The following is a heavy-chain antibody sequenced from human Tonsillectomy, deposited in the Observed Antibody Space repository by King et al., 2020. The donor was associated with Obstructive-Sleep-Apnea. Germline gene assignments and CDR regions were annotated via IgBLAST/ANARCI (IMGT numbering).Heavy chain of an antibody. J-gene: IGHJ6*02. CDR3: ARVINSNWELGGYYYYGMDV. Sequence: VQLVESGGGVVQPGRSLRLSCAASGFTFSSYAMHWVRQAPGKGLEWVAVISYDGSNKYYADSVKGRFTISRDNSKNTLYLQMNSLRAEDTAVYYCARVINSNWELGGYYYYGMDVWGQGTTVTVSS. D-gene: IGHD7-27*01. CDR2: ISYDGSNK. V-gene: IGHV3-30*04. CDR1: GFTFSSYA.